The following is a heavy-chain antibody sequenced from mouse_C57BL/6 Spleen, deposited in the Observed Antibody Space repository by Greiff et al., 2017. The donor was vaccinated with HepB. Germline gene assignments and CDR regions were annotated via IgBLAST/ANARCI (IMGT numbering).Heavy chain of an antibody. CDR1: GFTFSSYT. Sequence: DVHLVESGGGLVKPGGSLKLSCAASGFTFSSYTMSWVRQTPEKRLEWVATISGGGGNTYYPDSVKGRFTISRDNAKNTLYLQMSSLRSEDTALYYCARPLYYGSSYGAMDYWGQGTSVTVSS. D-gene: IGHD1-1*01. V-gene: IGHV5-9*01. CDR2: ISGGGGNT. J-gene: IGHJ4*01. CDR3: ARPLYYGSSYGAMDY.